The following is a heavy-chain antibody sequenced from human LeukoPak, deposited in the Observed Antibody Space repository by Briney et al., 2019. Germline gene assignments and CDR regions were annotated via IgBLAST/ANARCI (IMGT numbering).Heavy chain of an antibody. D-gene: IGHD5-12*01. CDR2: ITSTGSYT. V-gene: IGHV3-21*01. CDR3: ARDYSGYDLPLPTTRYYYMDV. J-gene: IGHJ6*03. CDR1: GFTFSSYN. Sequence: MAGGSLRLSCAASGFTFSSYNMNWVRQAPGKGLEWVSSITSTGSYTFYADSVKGRFTISRDNAKNSLYLQMSSLRAEDTAIYYCARDYSGYDLPLPTTRYYYMDVWGKGTTVTVSS.